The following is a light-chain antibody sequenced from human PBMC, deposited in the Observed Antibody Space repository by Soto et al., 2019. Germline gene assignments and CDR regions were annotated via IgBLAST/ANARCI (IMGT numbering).Light chain of an antibody. CDR3: QQRSNWPPGL. CDR1: PSVSSY. V-gene: IGKV3-11*01. J-gene: IGKJ5*01. CDR2: DAS. Sequence: EIVLTQSPATLSLSPGERATLSCRASPSVSSYLAWYQQKPGQAPRLLIYDASNRATGIPARFSGSGSGTDFTLTISSLEPEDFAVYYCQQRSNWPPGLFGQGTRLEIK.